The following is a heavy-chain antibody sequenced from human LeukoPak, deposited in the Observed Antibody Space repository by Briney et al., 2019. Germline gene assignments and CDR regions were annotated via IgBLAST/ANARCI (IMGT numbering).Heavy chain of an antibody. Sequence: SETLSLTCTVSGGSISNYYWNWIRQPPGKGLEWIAYFYYSGSTKTTDYNPSLRSRITISIDTSENQFSLKLSSVTAADTAVYYCARSLSFDGYSDYWGQGTLVTVSS. V-gene: IGHV4-59*01. CDR3: ARSLSFDGYSDY. D-gene: IGHD5-24*01. CDR2: FYYSGST. CDR1: GGSISNYY. J-gene: IGHJ4*02.